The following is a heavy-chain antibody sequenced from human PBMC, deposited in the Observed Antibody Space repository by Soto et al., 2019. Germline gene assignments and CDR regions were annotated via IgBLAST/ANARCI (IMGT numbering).Heavy chain of an antibody. CDR1: GFTFSSYA. CDR2: ISWNSGSI. CDR3: AKSLHYYDSSGYFV. J-gene: IGHJ4*02. V-gene: IGHV3-9*01. D-gene: IGHD3-22*01. Sequence: EVQLLESGGGLVQPGGSLRLSCAASGFTFSSYAMSWVRQAPGKGLEWVSAISWNSGSIGYADSVKGRFTISRDNAKNSLYLQMNSLRAEDTALYYCAKSLHYYDSSGYFVWGQGTLVTVSS.